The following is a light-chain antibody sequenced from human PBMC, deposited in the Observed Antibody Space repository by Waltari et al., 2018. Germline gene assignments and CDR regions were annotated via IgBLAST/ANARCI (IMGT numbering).Light chain of an antibody. Sequence: QLVLTQSPSASASLGASVSLTCTLSSGHSHYAIAWHQQQPQKGPRYLMKVNSDGSHIKGDGIPFRFSGSSSGAERYLIISSLQSEDAADYYCQTWGTGIWVFGGGTKLTVL. V-gene: IGLV4-69*01. CDR3: QTWGTGIWV. J-gene: IGLJ3*02. CDR1: SGHSHYA. CDR2: VNSDGSH.